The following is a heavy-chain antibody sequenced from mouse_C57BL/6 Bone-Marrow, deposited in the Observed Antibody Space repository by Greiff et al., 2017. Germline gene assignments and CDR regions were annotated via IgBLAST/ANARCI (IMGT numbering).Heavy chain of an antibody. J-gene: IGHJ1*03. V-gene: IGHV1-22*01. Sequence: VHVKQSGPELVKPGASVKMSCKASGYTFTDYNMHWVKQSHGKSLEWIGYINPNNGGTSYNQKFKGKATLTVNKSSSTAYMELRSLTSEDSAVYYCARCYGSLCYFDFWGTGTTVTVSS. CDR1: GYTFTDYN. CDR3: ARCYGSLCYFDF. CDR2: INPNNGGT. D-gene: IGHD1-1*01.